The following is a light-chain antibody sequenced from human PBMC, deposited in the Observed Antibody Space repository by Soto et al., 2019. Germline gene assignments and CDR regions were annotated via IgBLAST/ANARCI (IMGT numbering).Light chain of an antibody. CDR1: SSDVGHYNY. J-gene: IGLJ1*01. V-gene: IGLV2-14*01. Sequence: QSALTQPASVSGSPGQSITISCTGTSSDVGHYNYVSWYQQHPGKAPKLMIYEVSNRPSGVSNRFSGSKSGNTASLTISGLQADDEADYYCSSYTTSSTQYAFGTGTKLTVL. CDR2: EVS. CDR3: SSYTTSSTQYA.